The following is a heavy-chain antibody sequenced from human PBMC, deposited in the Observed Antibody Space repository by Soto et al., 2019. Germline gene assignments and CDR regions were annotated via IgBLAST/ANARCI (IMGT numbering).Heavy chain of an antibody. CDR2: IYYSGST. J-gene: IGHJ3*02. V-gene: IGHV4-31*03. CDR1: GGSISSGGYY. D-gene: IGHD3-3*01. CDR3: ARRADGGDFWSDYMDDAFDI. Sequence: SETLSLTCTVSGGSISSGGYYWSWIRQHPGKGLEWIGYIYYSGSTYYNPSLKSRVTISVDTSKNQFSLKLSSVTAADTAVYYCARRADGGDFWSDYMDDAFDIWGQGTMVTVSS.